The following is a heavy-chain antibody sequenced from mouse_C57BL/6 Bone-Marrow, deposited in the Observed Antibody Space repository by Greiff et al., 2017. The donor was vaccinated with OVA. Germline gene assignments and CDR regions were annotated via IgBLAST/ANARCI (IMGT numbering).Heavy chain of an antibody. Sequence: VKLQQSGAELVRPGTSVKMSCKASGYTFTNYWIGWAKQRPGHGLEWIGAIYPGGGYTNYNEKFKGKATLTVDKSSSTAYMQFSSLTSEDSAVYYCARRDYGSSYAMDYWGQGTSVTVSS. J-gene: IGHJ4*01. CDR3: ARRDYGSSYAMDY. CDR1: GYTFTNYW. D-gene: IGHD1-1*01. CDR2: IYPGGGYT. V-gene: IGHV1-63*01.